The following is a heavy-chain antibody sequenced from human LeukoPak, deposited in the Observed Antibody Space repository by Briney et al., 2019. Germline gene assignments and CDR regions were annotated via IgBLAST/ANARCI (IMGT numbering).Heavy chain of an antibody. CDR1: GFTFSSYA. Sequence: GGSLRLSCAASGFTFSSYAMSWVRQAPGKGLEWVSAISGSGGSTYYADSVKGRFTISRDNSKNTLYLQMNSLRAEDTAVYYCARATGQLLGSYYFDYWGQGTLVTVSS. V-gene: IGHV3-23*01. CDR2: ISGSGGST. D-gene: IGHD2-2*01. J-gene: IGHJ4*02. CDR3: ARATGQLLGSYYFDY.